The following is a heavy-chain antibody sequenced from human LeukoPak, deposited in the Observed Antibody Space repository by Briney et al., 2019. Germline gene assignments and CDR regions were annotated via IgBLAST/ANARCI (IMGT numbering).Heavy chain of an antibody. CDR2: IYYSGST. V-gene: IGHV4-59*01. D-gene: IGHD6-13*01. CDR1: GGSISSYY. Sequence: PSETLSLTCTVSGGSISSYYWSWIRQPPGKGLEWIGYIYYSGSTNYNPSLKSRVTISVDTSKNQFSLKLSSVTAADTAVYYCARDIAEGYYYYYYMDVWGKGTTVTVSS. CDR3: ARDIAEGYYYYYYMDV. J-gene: IGHJ6*03.